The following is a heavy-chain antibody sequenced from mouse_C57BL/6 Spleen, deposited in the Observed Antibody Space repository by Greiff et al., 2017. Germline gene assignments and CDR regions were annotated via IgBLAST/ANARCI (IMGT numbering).Heavy chain of an antibody. J-gene: IGHJ1*03. V-gene: IGHV1-18*01. CDR1: GYTFTDYN. CDR2: INPNNGGT. D-gene: IGHD2-5*01. Sequence: VQLQQSGPELVKPGASVKIPCKASGYTFTDYNMAWVKQSHGKSLEWIGDINPNNGGTIYNQKFKGKATLTVDKSSSTAYMELRSLTSEDTAVYYCARGGSNYELGWYFDVWGTGTTVTVSS. CDR3: ARGGSNYELGWYFDV.